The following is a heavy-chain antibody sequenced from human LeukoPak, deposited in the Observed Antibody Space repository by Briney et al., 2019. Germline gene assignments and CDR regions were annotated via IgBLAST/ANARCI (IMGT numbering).Heavy chain of an antibody. V-gene: IGHV1-24*01. CDR1: GYTLTELS. D-gene: IGHD6-19*01. CDR3: ATYRLSSGWFGFDY. J-gene: IGHJ4*02. Sequence: ASVKDSCKVSGYTLTELSMHWVRQAPGKGLEWMGGFDPEDGETIYAQKFQGRVTMTEDTSTDTAYMELSSLRSEDTAVYYCATYRLSSGWFGFDYWGQGTLVTVSS. CDR2: FDPEDGET.